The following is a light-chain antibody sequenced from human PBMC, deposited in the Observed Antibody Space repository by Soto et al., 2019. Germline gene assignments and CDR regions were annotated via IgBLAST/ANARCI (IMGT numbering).Light chain of an antibody. CDR1: SANIGNNY. Sequence: QSVLTQPPSVSAAPGQKVTISCSGSSANIGNNYVSWYQQPPGTAPKLLIYDNNKRPSGIPDRFSDSKSGTSATLGITGLQTGVEADYYCGTWDSSLSAYVFGTGTKATVL. V-gene: IGLV1-51*01. CDR3: GTWDSSLSAYV. J-gene: IGLJ1*01. CDR2: DNN.